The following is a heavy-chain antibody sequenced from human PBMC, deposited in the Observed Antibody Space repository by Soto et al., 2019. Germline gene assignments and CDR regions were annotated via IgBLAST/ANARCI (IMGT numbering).Heavy chain of an antibody. J-gene: IGHJ6*02. CDR3: ARTVRFLEWLSDYYGMDV. CDR1: GYTFTSYY. D-gene: IGHD3-3*01. CDR2: INPSGGST. Sequence: QVQLVQSGAEVKKPGASVKVSCKASGYTFTSYYMHWVRQAPGQGLEWMGIINPSGGSTSYAQKGQGRVTMTRDTSTSTVYMELSSLRSEDTAVYYCARTVRFLEWLSDYYGMDVWGQGTTVTVSS. V-gene: IGHV1-46*01.